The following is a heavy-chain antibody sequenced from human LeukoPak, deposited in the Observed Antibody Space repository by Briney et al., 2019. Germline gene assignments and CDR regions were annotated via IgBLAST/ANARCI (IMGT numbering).Heavy chain of an antibody. Sequence: GGSLGLSCAASGFTFSSYGMHWVRRAPGKGLEWVAFIRYDGSNKYYADSVKGRFTISRDNSKNTLYLQMNSLRAEDTAVYYCATHYSGWYVAINAFDIWGQGTMVTVSS. CDR2: IRYDGSNK. D-gene: IGHD6-19*01. CDR3: ATHYSGWYVAINAFDI. CDR1: GFTFSSYG. V-gene: IGHV3-30*02. J-gene: IGHJ3*02.